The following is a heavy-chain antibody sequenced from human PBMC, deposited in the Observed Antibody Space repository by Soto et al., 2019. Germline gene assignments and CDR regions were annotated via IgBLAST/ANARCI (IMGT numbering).Heavy chain of an antibody. CDR3: ARDSRNYDFWSGYSSHGMDV. CDR1: GFTFSSYG. J-gene: IGHJ6*02. Sequence: GGSLRLSCAASGFTFSSYGMHWVRQAPGKGLEWVAVIWYDGSNKYYADSVKGRFTISRDNSKNTLYLQMNSLRAEDTVVYYCARDSRNYDFWSGYSSHGMDVWGQGTTVTVSS. D-gene: IGHD3-3*01. V-gene: IGHV3-33*01. CDR2: IWYDGSNK.